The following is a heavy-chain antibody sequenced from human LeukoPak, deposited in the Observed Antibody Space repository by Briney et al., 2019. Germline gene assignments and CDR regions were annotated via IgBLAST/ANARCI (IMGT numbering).Heavy chain of an antibody. CDR1: GYTFTSYG. CDR2: ISAYNGNT. D-gene: IGHD2-21*02. CDR3: ARDHPAYCGGDCPPQNY. V-gene: IGHV1-18*01. J-gene: IGHJ4*02. Sequence: ASVKVSCKASGYTFTSYGISWVRQAPGQGLEWMGWISAYNGNTNYAQKLQGRVTMTTDTSTSTAYSELRSLRSDDTAVYYCARDHPAYCGGDCPPQNYWGQGTLVTVSS.